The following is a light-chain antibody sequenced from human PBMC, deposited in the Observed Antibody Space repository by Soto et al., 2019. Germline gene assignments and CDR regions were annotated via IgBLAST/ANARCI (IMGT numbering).Light chain of an antibody. CDR1: QSVSSSN. V-gene: IGKV3-20*01. CDR3: QQYGSSPFT. CDR2: GAS. Sequence: EIVLTQSPGTLSLSPGERATLSCRASQSVSSSNLTWYQQKPGQAPRLIIHGASRRATDIPDRFSGSGSGADFTLTINTLEPEDFAAYYCQQYGSSPFTFGPGT. J-gene: IGKJ3*01.